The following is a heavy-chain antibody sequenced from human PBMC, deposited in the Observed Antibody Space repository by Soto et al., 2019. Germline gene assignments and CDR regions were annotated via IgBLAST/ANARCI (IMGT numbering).Heavy chain of an antibody. V-gene: IGHV1-69*08. CDR1: GGTISTYV. Sequence: QVHLVQSGAEVKKPGSSVKVSCTTSGGTISTYVINWVRQAPGQGLEWMGRIIPALGAADYAQKFQDRLTITADKSTSTAYMELSSLRSDDTSVYYCARGGQQVVSFDYWGQGTLVAVSS. J-gene: IGHJ4*02. D-gene: IGHD6-6*01. CDR2: IIPALGAA. CDR3: ARGGQQVVSFDY.